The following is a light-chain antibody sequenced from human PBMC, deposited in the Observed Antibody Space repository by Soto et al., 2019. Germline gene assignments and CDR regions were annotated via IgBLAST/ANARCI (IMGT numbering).Light chain of an antibody. CDR2: AAS. V-gene: IGKV3-15*01. CDR3: QQYNYWPRT. Sequence: EIVMSQSPATLSVSPGDRATLSCRASQSVSSSLAWYQQKPGQAPRLLIYAASARATGTPARFSGSGSGTEFTLTISSLQSEDFAVYYCQQYNYWPRTFGQGSMVDVK. J-gene: IGKJ1*01. CDR1: QSVSSS.